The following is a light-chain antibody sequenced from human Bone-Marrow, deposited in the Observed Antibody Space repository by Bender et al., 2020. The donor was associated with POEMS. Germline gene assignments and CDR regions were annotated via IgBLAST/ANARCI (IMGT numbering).Light chain of an antibody. CDR2: DVN. J-gene: IGLJ3*02. CDR1: SSDVGGFNY. CDR3: TSYTKRNTWV. Sequence: QSALTQPASVSGSPGQSITISCTGTSSDVGGFNYVSWYQQHPGKAPKLMIYDVNNRPSGVSDRFSGSKSGNTASLTISGLQAEDEADYYCTSYTKRNTWVFGGGTKLSVL. V-gene: IGLV2-14*01.